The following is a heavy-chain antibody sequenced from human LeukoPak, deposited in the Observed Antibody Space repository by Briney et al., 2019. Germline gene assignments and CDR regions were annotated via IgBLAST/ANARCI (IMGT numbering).Heavy chain of an antibody. J-gene: IGHJ1*01. CDR3: ATNLIGAGEYFQQ. Sequence: GGSLRLSCAASGLKFSDYYVSWLRQAPGKGLQWVSYISSGGDIMHYADSVKGRFTSSRDNAKNSGYLEMNSLGAEDTAVYYCATNLIGAGEYFQQWGQGTLVTVSS. CDR2: ISSGGDIM. CDR1: GLKFSDYY. D-gene: IGHD2/OR15-2a*01. V-gene: IGHV3-11*01.